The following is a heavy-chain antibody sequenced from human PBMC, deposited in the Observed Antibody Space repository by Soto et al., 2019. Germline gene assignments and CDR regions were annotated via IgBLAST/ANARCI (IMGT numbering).Heavy chain of an antibody. CDR3: GRDLWGYCGTDCYPLDV. CDR2: MYNTGST. V-gene: IGHV4-59*01. D-gene: IGHD2-21*02. J-gene: IGHJ6*02. Sequence: SETLSLTCTVSGGSISGYYWSWIRQPPGKGLEWIGYMYNTGSTVYNPSFKSRVTISVDTSKNQFSLKLNSVTAADTAVYYCGRDLWGYCGTDCYPLDVWGQGTTVTVSS. CDR1: GGSISGYY.